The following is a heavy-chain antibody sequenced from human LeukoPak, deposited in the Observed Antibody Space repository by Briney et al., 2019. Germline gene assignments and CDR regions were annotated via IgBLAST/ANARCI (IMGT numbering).Heavy chain of an antibody. CDR1: GGSISSYY. V-gene: IGHV4-4*07. D-gene: IGHD2-15*01. CDR2: IYTSGST. J-gene: IGHJ6*03. Sequence: SETLSLTCTVSGGSISSYYWSWIRQPAGKGLEWIGRIYTSGSTNYNPSLKSRVTMSVDTSKNQFSPKLSSVTAADTAVYYCARGGDCSGGSCLPPFFYYYYYMDVWGKGTTVTVSS. CDR3: ARGGDCSGGSCLPPFFYYYYYMDV.